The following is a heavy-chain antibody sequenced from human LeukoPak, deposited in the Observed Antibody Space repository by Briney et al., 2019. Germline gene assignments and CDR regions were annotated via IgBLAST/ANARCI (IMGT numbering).Heavy chain of an antibody. CDR3: TTALPYYDSSGYFDY. CDR1: GFTLSNAW. CDR2: IKSKTDGGTT. J-gene: IGHJ4*02. Sequence: GGSLRLSCAASGFTLSNAWMSWVRQAPGKGLEWVGRIKSKTDGGTTDYAAPVKGRFTISRDDSKNTLYLQMNSLKTEDTAVYYCTTALPYYDSSGYFDYWGQGTLVTVSS. V-gene: IGHV3-15*01. D-gene: IGHD3-22*01.